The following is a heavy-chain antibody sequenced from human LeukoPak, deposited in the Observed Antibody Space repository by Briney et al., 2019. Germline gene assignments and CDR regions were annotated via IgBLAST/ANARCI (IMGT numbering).Heavy chain of an antibody. CDR1: GDGFSSNSAP. CDR3: TREAVWGTSDY. V-gene: IGHV6-1*01. D-gene: IGHD3-16*01. J-gene: IGHJ4*02. CDR2: TYYSCKWYN. Sequence: SQTLSLTCAISGDGFSSNSAPWNCITQSPSRGFEWLGRTYYSCKWYNDYAVSVKSRITINPDTSRNQFSLHLNSVTPENTAVYCCTREAVWGTSDYWAQGTLVTVSS.